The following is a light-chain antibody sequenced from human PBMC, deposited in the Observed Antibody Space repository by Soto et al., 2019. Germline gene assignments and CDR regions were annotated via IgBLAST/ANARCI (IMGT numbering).Light chain of an antibody. CDR1: QDIRND. J-gene: IGKJ1*01. CDR3: LQYYNFSWT. CDR2: AAF. V-gene: IGKV1-6*01. Sequence: AIQMTQSPSSLSASVGDRVTITCRASQDIRNDLAWYQQKPGQAPHLLIFAAFNLQSGVPSRFRGGGSDTHFTLTISSLQPDDFATYYCLQYYNFSWTFGQGTKVDIK.